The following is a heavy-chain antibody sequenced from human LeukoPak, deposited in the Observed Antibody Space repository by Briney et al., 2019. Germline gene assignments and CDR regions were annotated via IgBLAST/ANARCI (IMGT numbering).Heavy chain of an antibody. V-gene: IGHV3-7*01. CDR1: GFTFSSYW. Sequence: GGSLRLSCAASGFTFSSYWMSWVRQTPGKGLEWVANIKRDGSEKYYVDSVKGRFTISRDSAKNSLYLQMNSLRVEDTAVYYCARDLEGYFDYWGQGTLVTVSS. J-gene: IGHJ4*02. CDR3: ARDLEGYFDY. CDR2: IKRDGSEK.